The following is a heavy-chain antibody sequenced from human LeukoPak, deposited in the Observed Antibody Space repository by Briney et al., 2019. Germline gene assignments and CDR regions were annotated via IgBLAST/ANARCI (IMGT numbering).Heavy chain of an antibody. CDR1: GFTFSSYA. D-gene: IGHD3-16*02. J-gene: IGHJ4*02. CDR3: AKSWGSYRYYFDY. Sequence: GGSLRLSCAASGFTFSSYAMSWVRQAPGKGLEWVSAISGSGGSTYYADSVKGRFTISRDNSKNTLHLQMNSLRAEDTAVYYCAKSWGSYRYYFDYWGQGTLVTVSS. V-gene: IGHV3-23*01. CDR2: ISGSGGST.